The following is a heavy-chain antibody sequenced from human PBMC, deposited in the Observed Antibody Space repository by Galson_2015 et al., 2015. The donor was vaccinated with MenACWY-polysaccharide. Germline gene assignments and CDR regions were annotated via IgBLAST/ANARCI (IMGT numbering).Heavy chain of an antibody. CDR2: IHYSGRT. V-gene: IGHV4-59*01. Sequence: LSLTCTVSGDSISPYYWSWIRQPPGKGLEWIGNIHYSGRTNYNPSLKSRVTISVDTSKNQFSLKLSSVTAADTAVYYCARDISSGYGNDAFDIWGQGAMVTVSS. CDR3: ARDISSGYGNDAFDI. CDR1: GDSISPYY. D-gene: IGHD3-22*01. J-gene: IGHJ3*02.